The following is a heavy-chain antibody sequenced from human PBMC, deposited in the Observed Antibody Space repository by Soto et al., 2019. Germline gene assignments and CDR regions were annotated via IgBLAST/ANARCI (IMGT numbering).Heavy chain of an antibody. V-gene: IGHV1-69*01. CDR2: IIPVFRSA. J-gene: IGHJ6*02. D-gene: IGHD2-21*02. Sequence: VQLVQAGAEVKKTGSSVKVSCKASGGTFNKFAFSLVRQAPGQGFEWMGGIIPVFRSANYAQRLRGRITITADEYTSTVYMYLNDLRSDDTAVYYCARRYCASDNCPLFYDFGDLWGLGTKVTVSS. CDR3: ARRYCASDNCPLFYDFGDL. CDR1: GGTFNKFA.